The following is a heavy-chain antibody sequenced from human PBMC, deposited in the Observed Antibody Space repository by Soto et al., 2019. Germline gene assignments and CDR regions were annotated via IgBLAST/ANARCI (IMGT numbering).Heavy chain of an antibody. J-gene: IGHJ4*02. CDR2: ISYGGSNK. Sequence: QVQLVESGGGVVQPGRSLSLSCVASGFTFSSNAMHWVRQAPGKGLEWVAVISYGGSNKYYVYSVKGRFTISRDNSKNVSYLQSNSLSPETTAVSYCARHRVVAGVGEFDYWGQGSLVTVSS. CDR1: GFTFSSNA. V-gene: IGHV3-30-3*01. CDR3: ARHRVVAGVGEFDY. D-gene: IGHD6-19*01.